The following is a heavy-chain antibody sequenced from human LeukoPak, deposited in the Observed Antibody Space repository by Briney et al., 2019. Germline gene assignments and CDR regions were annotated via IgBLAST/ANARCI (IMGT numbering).Heavy chain of an antibody. CDR3: AKDYLGIAVAGYFDY. V-gene: IGHV3-21*01. J-gene: IGHJ4*02. CDR1: GFTFSSYS. CDR2: ISSSGTYV. Sequence: GGSLRLSCAASGFTFSSYSMNWVRQAPGKGLEWVSSISSSGTYVYYADSVKGRFTISRDNAKNSLSLQMNSLRADDAAVYYCAKDYLGIAVAGYFDYWGQGTLVTVSS. D-gene: IGHD6-19*01.